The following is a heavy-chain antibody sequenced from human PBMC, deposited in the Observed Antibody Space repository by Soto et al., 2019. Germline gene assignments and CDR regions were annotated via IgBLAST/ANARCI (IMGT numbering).Heavy chain of an antibody. CDR3: ARSFAGYNPLHY. J-gene: IGHJ4*02. D-gene: IGHD5-12*01. CDR1: GGSISSADYY. Sequence: PSETLSLTCTVSGGSISSADYYWSWVRQPPGKGLEWIGYISYSGSTYYNPSLKSRVSISLDTSKNQFSLDLTSVTAADTAVYYCARSFAGYNPLHYWVQGTLVTVSS. V-gene: IGHV4-30-4*01. CDR2: ISYSGST.